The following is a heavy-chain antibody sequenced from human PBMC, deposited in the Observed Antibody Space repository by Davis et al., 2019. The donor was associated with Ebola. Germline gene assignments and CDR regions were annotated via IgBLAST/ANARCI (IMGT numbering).Heavy chain of an antibody. CDR3: ARRGLTMFNWFDP. Sequence: GESLKISCKCSGYSFTSYWIGWVRQMPGKGLEWLGIIYPGDSDTRYSPSYQGQVTISAEQSISTAYLQWSSLKASDTAMYYCARRGLTMFNWFDPWGQGTLVTVSS. D-gene: IGHD3-10*02. CDR1: GYSFTSYW. J-gene: IGHJ5*02. V-gene: IGHV5-51*01. CDR2: IYPGDSDT.